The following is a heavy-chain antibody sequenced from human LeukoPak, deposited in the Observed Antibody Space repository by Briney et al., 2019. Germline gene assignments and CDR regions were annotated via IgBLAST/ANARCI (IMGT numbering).Heavy chain of an antibody. D-gene: IGHD4-11*01. J-gene: IGHJ5*02. CDR1: GGTFSSYA. CDR2: IIPILGIA. CDR3: ARVKTDLYGNYVHNCFCP. V-gene: IGHV1-69*04. Sequence: AASVKVSCKASGGTFSSYAISWVRQAPGQGLEWMGRIIPILGIANYAQKFQGRVTITADKSTSTAYMELSSLRSEDTAVYYCARVKTDLYGNYVHNCFCPWGQGTLVTVSS.